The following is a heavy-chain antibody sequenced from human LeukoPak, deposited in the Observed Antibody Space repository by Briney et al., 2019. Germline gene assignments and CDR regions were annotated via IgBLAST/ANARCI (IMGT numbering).Heavy chain of an antibody. Sequence: SETLSLTCAVYGGSFSGYYWSWIRQPPGKGLEWIGEINHSGSTNYNPSLKSRVTISVDTSKNQFSLELSSVTAADTAVYYCARGPGPYSSSFDYWGQGTLVTVSS. CDR3: ARGPGPYSSSFDY. D-gene: IGHD6-13*01. CDR2: INHSGST. V-gene: IGHV4-34*01. J-gene: IGHJ4*02. CDR1: GGSFSGYY.